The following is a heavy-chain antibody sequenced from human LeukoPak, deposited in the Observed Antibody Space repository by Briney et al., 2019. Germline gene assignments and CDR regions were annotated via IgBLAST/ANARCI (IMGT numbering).Heavy chain of an antibody. J-gene: IGHJ4*02. CDR2: ITGSGGST. CDR3: ARDQLGAVLYFDY. V-gene: IGHV3-23*01. Sequence: GGSLRLSCAASGFTLSTYGMSWVRQAPGKGLEWVSAITGSGGSTYYADSVKGRFTISRDNSKNTLYLQINSLRVEDTAVYYCARDQLGAVLYFDYWGQGTLLTVSS. CDR1: GFTLSTYG. D-gene: IGHD1-1*01.